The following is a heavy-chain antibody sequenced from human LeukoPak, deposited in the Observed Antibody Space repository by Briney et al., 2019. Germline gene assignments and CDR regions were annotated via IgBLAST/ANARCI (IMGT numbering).Heavy chain of an antibody. CDR2: MNPNNGNI. Sequence: ASVKVSCKASGYTFTSYDIHWVRQAAGQGLEWMGWMNPNNGNIHYAQKFQGRVTMTRNTPRSTAYMELTSLRSDDTAVYYCATALAGSVELDYWGQGTLVTVSS. V-gene: IGHV1-8*01. J-gene: IGHJ4*02. D-gene: IGHD6-19*01. CDR1: GYTFTSYD. CDR3: ATALAGSVELDY.